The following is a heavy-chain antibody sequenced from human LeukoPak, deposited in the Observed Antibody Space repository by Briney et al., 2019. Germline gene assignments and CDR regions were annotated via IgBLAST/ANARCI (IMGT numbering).Heavy chain of an antibody. V-gene: IGHV1-2*02. D-gene: IGHD2-15*01. Sequence: GASVKVSCKASGYTFTGYYMHWVRQAPGQGLEWMGWINPNSGDTNYAQKFQGRLTMTRDTSISTAYMELSRLTSDDTAIYYCVGSGGNFHFDPWGQGTLVTVSS. CDR1: GYTFTGYY. CDR2: INPNSGDT. J-gene: IGHJ5*02. CDR3: VGSGGNFHFDP.